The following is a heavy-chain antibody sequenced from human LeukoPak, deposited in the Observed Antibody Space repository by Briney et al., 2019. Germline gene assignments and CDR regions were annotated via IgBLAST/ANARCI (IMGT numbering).Heavy chain of an antibody. V-gene: IGHV4-34*01. CDR3: ARDSSSWYSPSYNWFDP. D-gene: IGHD6-13*01. J-gene: IGHJ5*02. CDR2: INHSGST. Sequence: KTSETLSLTCAVYGGSFSGYYWSWIRQPPGKGLEWIGEINHSGSTNYNPSLKSRVTISVDTSKNQFSLKLSSVTAADTAVYYCARDSSSWYSPSYNWFDPWGQGTLVTVSS. CDR1: GGSFSGYY.